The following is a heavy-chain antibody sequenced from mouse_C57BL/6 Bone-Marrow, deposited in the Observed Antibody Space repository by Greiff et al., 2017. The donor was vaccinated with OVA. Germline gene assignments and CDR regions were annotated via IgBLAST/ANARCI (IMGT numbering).Heavy chain of an antibody. CDR1: GYTFTDYN. CDR2: INPNNGGT. CDR3: ARNSLLYYGSRGGYYFDY. D-gene: IGHD1-1*01. Sequence: VQLQQSGPELVKPGASVKIPCKASGYTFTDYNMDWVKQSHGKSLEWIGDINPNNGGTIYNQKFKGKATLTVDKSSSTAYMELRSLTSEDTAVYYCARNSLLYYGSRGGYYFDYWGQGTTRTVSS. V-gene: IGHV1-18*01. J-gene: IGHJ2*01.